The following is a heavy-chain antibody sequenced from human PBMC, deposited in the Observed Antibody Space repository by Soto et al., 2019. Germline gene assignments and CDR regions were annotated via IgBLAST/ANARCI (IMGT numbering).Heavy chain of an antibody. D-gene: IGHD3-9*01. J-gene: IGHJ4*02. Sequence: GESLKISCQSAGFPFSSYSLGWVRPPPGKGLQWMGNIFSSDSSAKYSPSFVGQVTISVDRSINTAYLQWSSLTTDDTAMYYCARDWETSATGLIASWGQGTLVTVSS. V-gene: IGHV5-51*01. CDR2: IFSSDSSA. CDR1: GFPFSSYS. CDR3: ARDWETSATGLIAS.